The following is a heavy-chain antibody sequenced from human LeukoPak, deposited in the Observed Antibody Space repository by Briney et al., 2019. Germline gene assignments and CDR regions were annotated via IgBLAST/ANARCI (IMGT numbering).Heavy chain of an antibody. CDR3: ARDTVCSPNTSCYREGDY. D-gene: IGHD2-2*02. CDR2: IKEDGSEK. Sequence: GGSLRLSCAASGFNFGEFWMAWVRQTPGKGLEWVADIKEDGSEKFHVDSVKGRFTISRDNAKNSLYLQMNSLRAEDTAVYYCARDTVCSPNTSCYREGDYWGQGTLVTVSS. CDR1: GFNFGEFW. V-gene: IGHV3-7*03. J-gene: IGHJ4*02.